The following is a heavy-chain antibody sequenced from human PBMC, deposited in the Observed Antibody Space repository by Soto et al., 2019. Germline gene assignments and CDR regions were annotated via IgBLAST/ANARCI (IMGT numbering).Heavy chain of an antibody. Sequence: PSETLSLTCTVSGASVGSGSFYWSWIRQPPGKGLEWIGYVFFSGSTNYNPSLKSRVTISIGTSKNQFSLKLISVTAADTAVYYCARVSTYYFDSSGSYTSDYWGQGTLVTVSS. J-gene: IGHJ4*02. CDR1: GASVGSGSFY. CDR3: ARVSTYYFDSSGSYTSDY. V-gene: IGHV4-61*01. D-gene: IGHD3-22*01. CDR2: VFFSGST.